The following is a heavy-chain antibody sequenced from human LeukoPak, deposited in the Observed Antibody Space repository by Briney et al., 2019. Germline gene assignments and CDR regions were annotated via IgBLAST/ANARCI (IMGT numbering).Heavy chain of an antibody. Sequence: SETLSLTCAVYGGSFSGYYWSWIRQPPGKGLEWIGEINHSGSTNYNPSLKSRVTISVDTSKNQFSLKLSSVTAADTAVYYCARTIVYGSSGYYYYYYYMDVWGKGTTVTISS. CDR1: GGSFSGYY. V-gene: IGHV4-34*01. J-gene: IGHJ6*03. CDR3: ARTIVYGSSGYYYYYYYMDV. D-gene: IGHD3-22*01. CDR2: INHSGST.